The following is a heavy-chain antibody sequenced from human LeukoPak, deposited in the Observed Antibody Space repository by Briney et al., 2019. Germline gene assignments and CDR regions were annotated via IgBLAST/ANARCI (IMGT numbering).Heavy chain of an antibody. D-gene: IGHD1-26*01. Sequence: PSETLSLTCTDPLDSISSSSYYWGWIRQPPGKGLEWLGCIYYSGSTYYNPSFKVQAPISVDTSKNQFSLKLTSLTAADTAVYYCASQAVGVVGAALWFDTWGQGTLVTVSS. CDR2: IYYSGST. V-gene: IGHV4-39*01. CDR1: LDSISSSSYY. CDR3: ASQAVGVVGAALWFDT. J-gene: IGHJ5*02.